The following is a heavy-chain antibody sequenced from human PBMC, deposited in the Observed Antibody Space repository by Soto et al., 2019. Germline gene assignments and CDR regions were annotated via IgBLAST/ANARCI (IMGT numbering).Heavy chain of an antibody. CDR2: ISAYNGKT. V-gene: IGHV1-18*01. CDR3: ARDRLIAVTGLLHY. D-gene: IGHD6-19*01. CDR1: GYPFTSYG. Sequence: QVQLVQSGAEVKKPGASVKVSCKTSGYPFTSYGINWVRQAPGQGPEWMGWISAYNGKTSYTQKFQGRVTMTPDTSTSTAYMERRSLRSDDTAVYYCARDRLIAVTGLLHYWGQGTLVTVSS. J-gene: IGHJ4*02.